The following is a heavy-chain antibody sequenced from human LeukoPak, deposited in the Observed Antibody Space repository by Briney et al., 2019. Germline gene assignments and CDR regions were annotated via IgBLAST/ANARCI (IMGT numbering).Heavy chain of an antibody. J-gene: IGHJ5*02. CDR1: GFSLTTSGVG. V-gene: IGHV2-5*01. CDR2: IYWNDEK. Sequence: SGPTLVNPTQTLTLTCTFSGFSLTTSGVGVGWIRQSPGKALEWLALIYWNDEKRYSPSLQSRLTITKDTSKSQVVLTMTNADPVDTATYYCARRRPPSDGDWFDPWGQGTLVTVSS. CDR3: ARRRPPSDGDWFDP. D-gene: IGHD2-21*02.